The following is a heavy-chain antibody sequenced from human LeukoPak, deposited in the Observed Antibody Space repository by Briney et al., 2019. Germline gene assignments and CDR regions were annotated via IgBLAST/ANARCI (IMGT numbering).Heavy chain of an antibody. Sequence: ASVKVSCKASGYTFTSYGISWVRQAPGQGLEWMGWISVYNGNTNYAQKLQGRVTMTRDTSTSTVYMELSSLRSEDTAVYYCARAGWFGGYNWFDPWGQGTLVTVSS. CDR1: GYTFTSYG. CDR3: ARAGWFGGYNWFDP. D-gene: IGHD3-10*01. J-gene: IGHJ5*02. CDR2: ISVYNGNT. V-gene: IGHV1-18*01.